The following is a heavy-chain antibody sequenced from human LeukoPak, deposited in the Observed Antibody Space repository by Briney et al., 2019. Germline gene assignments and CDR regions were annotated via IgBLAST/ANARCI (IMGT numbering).Heavy chain of an antibody. J-gene: IGHJ4*02. CDR2: IRYDGSNK. CDR1: GFTFSSYG. D-gene: IGHD6-13*01. Sequence: PGGSLRLSCAASGFTFSSYGMHWVRQAPGKGLEWVAFIRYDGSNKYYADSVKGRFTISRDNAKNSLYLQMNSLRAGDTAVYYCARVAAAGKGFDHWGQGTLVTVSS. CDR3: ARVAAAGKGFDH. V-gene: IGHV3-30*02.